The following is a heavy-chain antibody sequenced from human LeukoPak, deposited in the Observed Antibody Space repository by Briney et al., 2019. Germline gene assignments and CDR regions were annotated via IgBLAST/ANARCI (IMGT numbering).Heavy chain of an antibody. CDR2: ISGSGGST. CDR3: AKDFGAGMVYYFDY. CDR1: GFTFSSYA. J-gene: IGHJ4*02. V-gene: IGHV3-23*01. Sequence: GGSLRLPCAASGFTFSSYAMSWVRQAPGKGLEWVSAISGSGGSTYYADSVKGRFTISRDNSKNTLYLQMNSLRAEDTAVYYCAKDFGAGMVYYFDYWGQGTLVTVSS. D-gene: IGHD6-13*01.